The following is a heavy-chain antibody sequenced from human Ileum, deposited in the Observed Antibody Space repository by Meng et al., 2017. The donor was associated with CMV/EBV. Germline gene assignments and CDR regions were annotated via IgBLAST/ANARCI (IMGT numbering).Heavy chain of an antibody. CDR1: GFTFSDYY. D-gene: IGHD3-22*01. J-gene: IGHJ1*01. CDR2: ISGRSSSI. Sequence: GESLKISCTASGFTFSDYYMTWIRQAPGKGLECLAYISGRSSSIFYTDSVKGRFTISRDNAKSSLYLKMNNVKVEDTAVYYCARSTLEIFDSSGHSHWGQETLVTVSS. V-gene: IGHV3-11*01. CDR3: ARSTLEIFDSSGHSH.